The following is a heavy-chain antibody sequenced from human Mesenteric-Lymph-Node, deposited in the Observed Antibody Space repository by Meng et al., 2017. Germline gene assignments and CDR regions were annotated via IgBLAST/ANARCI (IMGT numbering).Heavy chain of an antibody. CDR3: ARDCSYGGIYFRDNDAFDI. Sequence: GESLKISCAASGFTFSSYAMHWVRPAPGKGLAWVAVISYDGSNKYYADSVKGRFTISRDNSKNTLYLQMYSLRTEDTAVYYCARDCSYGGIYFRDNDAFDIWGQGTMVTVSS. CDR1: GFTFSSYA. D-gene: IGHD1-26*01. J-gene: IGHJ3*02. CDR2: ISYDGSNK. V-gene: IGHV3-30*04.